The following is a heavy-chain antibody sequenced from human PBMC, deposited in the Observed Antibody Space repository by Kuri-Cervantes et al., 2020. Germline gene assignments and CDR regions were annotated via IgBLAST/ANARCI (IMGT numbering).Heavy chain of an antibody. Sequence: GESLKISCAASGFTVSSNYMSWVRQAPGKGLEWVSILYSSGSTYYADSVKGRFTISRDNSKNTLYLQMNSLRGEDTALYYCARKDTGAVKGAFDIWGQGTMVTVSS. J-gene: IGHJ3*02. CDR3: ARKDTGAVKGAFDI. V-gene: IGHV3-53*01. D-gene: IGHD5-18*01. CDR1: GFTVSSNY. CDR2: LYSSGST.